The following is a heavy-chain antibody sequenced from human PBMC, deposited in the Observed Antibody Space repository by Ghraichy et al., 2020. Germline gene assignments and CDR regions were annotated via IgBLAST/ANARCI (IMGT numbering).Heavy chain of an antibody. J-gene: IGHJ4*02. V-gene: IGHV4-34*01. D-gene: IGHD3-10*01. CDR3: ARAQLLWFGRRRSEEPYFDY. CDR2: INHSGST. Sequence: SETLSLTCAVYGGSFSGYYWSWIRQPPGKGLEWIGEINHSGSTNYNPSLKSRVTISVDTSKNQFSLKLSSVTAADTAVYYCARAQLLWFGRRRSEEPYFDYWGQGTLVTVSS. CDR1: GGSFSGYY.